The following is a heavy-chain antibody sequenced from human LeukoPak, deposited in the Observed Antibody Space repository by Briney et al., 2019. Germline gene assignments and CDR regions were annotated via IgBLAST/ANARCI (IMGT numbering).Heavy chain of an antibody. CDR2: ISASGDST. CDR3: ARGEYGSGSYHIDY. J-gene: IGHJ4*02. V-gene: IGHV3-23*01. CDR1: GFTFRSYG. Sequence: GGSLRLSCAASGFTFRSYGMNWVRQAPGKGLEWVSAISASGDSTYYADSVKGRFTVSRDNSKDTLYLQMNSLRAEDTAVYYCARGEYGSGSYHIDYWGQGTLVTVSS. D-gene: IGHD3-10*01.